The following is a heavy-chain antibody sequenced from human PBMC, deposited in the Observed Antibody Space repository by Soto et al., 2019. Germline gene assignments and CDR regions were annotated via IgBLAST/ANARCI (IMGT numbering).Heavy chain of an antibody. CDR2: ISGSGGST. Sequence: GGSLRLSCAASGFTFSSYAMSWVRQAPGKGLEWVSAISGSGGSTYYADSVKGLFTISRDNSKNTLYLQMNSLRAEDTAVYYCAKVDDFWSGPDYWGQGTLVTVSS. CDR1: GFTFSSYA. D-gene: IGHD3-3*01. V-gene: IGHV3-23*01. CDR3: AKVDDFWSGPDY. J-gene: IGHJ4*02.